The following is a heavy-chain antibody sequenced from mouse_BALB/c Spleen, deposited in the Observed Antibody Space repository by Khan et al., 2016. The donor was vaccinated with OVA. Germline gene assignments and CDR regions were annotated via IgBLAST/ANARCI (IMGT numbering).Heavy chain of an antibody. D-gene: IGHD1-1*01. V-gene: IGHV3-2*02. CDR1: GYSITSNYA. J-gene: IGHJ4*01. CDR2: ISYSGST. CDR3: ARGNYYGYAMAY. Sequence: EVQLQESGPGLVKPSQSLSLTCTVTGYSITSNYAWNWIRQLPGNKLEWMGYISYSGSTSYNPSLKSRISITRDTSKNQFFLQLNSVTTEDAATYYCARGNYYGYAMAYWGQGTSVTVSS.